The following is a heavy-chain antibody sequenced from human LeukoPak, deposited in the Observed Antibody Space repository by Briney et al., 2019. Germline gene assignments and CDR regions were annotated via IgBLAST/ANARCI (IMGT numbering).Heavy chain of an antibody. CDR1: GGSISSYY. D-gene: IGHD3-22*01. Sequence: SETLSLTCTVSGGSISSYYWSWIRQPAGKGLEWIGRIYTSGSTNYNPSLKSRVTMSVDTSKNQFSLKLSSVTAADTAVYYCASLYYYDSSGSNYFDYWGQGTLVTVSS. CDR3: ASLYYYDSSGSNYFDY. J-gene: IGHJ4*02. V-gene: IGHV4-4*07. CDR2: IYTSGST.